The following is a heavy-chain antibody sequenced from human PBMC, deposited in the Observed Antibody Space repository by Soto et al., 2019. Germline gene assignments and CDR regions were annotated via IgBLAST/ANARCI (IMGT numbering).Heavy chain of an antibody. CDR1: GYTFTSYY. D-gene: IGHD5-18*01. CDR3: ARSVDTAMVELGIIDY. V-gene: IGHV1-46*01. J-gene: IGHJ4*02. CDR2: INPSVVYT. Sequence: GASVKVSCKASGYTFTSYYMHWVRQAPGQGLEWMGVINPSVVYTKYAQKFQGRVTMTRDTSTSTVYMELSSLRSEDTAVYYCARSVDTAMVELGIIDYWGQGTVVTVSS.